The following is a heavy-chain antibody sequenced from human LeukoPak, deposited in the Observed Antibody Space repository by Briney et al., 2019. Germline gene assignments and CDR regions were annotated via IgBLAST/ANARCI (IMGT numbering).Heavy chain of an antibody. D-gene: IGHD6-13*01. CDR1: GYTFTSYA. J-gene: IGHJ5*02. CDR2: INPNSGGT. CDR3: ARDPAPIAAAGTFWFDP. Sequence: ASVKVSCKASGYTFTSYAMNWVRQAPGQGLEWMGRINPNSGGTNYAQKFQGRVTMTRDTSISTAYMELSRLRSDDTAVYYCARDPAPIAAAGTFWFDPWGQGTLVTVSS. V-gene: IGHV1-2*06.